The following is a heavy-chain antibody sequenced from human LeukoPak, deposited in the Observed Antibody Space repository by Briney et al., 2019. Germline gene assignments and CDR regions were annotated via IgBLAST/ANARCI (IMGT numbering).Heavy chain of an antibody. CDR2: IYYRGST. CDR3: ALLKGYYDN. J-gene: IGHJ4*02. V-gene: IGHV4-39*01. D-gene: IGHD2-15*01. CDR1: GGSISSSSYY. Sequence: SETLSLTCTVSGGSISSSSYYWGWIRQPPGKGLEWIGSIYYRGSTYYNPSLKSRVTISVDTSKNQFSLKLSSVTAADTAVYYCALLKGYYDNWGQGTLVTVSS.